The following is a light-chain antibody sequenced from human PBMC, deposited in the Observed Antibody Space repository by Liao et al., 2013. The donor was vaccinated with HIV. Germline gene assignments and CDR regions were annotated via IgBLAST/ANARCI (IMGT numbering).Light chain of an antibody. J-gene: IGLJ2*01. CDR1: TIGSKS. V-gene: IGLV3-21*01. CDR2: YDS. CDR3: QVWDSSSAL. Sequence: SYALTQPPSVSVSPGKTARITCGGNTIGSKSVHWYQQKPGQAPVLVLFYDSVRPSGIPERFSGSNSGNTATLTISRVEAGDEADYYCQVWDSSSALFGGGTKLTVL.